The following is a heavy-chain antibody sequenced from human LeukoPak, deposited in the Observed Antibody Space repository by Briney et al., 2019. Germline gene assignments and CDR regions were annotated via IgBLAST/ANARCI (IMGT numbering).Heavy chain of an antibody. Sequence: GGSLRLSCAASGFTFSNAWMRWVRQAPGKGLDWVSSIDTSSTYIEYADSVKGRFTTSRDNAKKSLHLEMNSLRAEDTAVYYCARSHYGSGSYYLDAFDVWGQGTVVTVSS. CDR3: ARSHYGSGSYYLDAFDV. V-gene: IGHV3-21*01. D-gene: IGHD3-10*01. CDR2: IDTSSTYI. CDR1: GFTFSNAW. J-gene: IGHJ3*01.